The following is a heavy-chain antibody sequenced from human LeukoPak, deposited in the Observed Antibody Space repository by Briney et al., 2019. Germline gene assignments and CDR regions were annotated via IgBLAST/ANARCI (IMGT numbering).Heavy chain of an antibody. J-gene: IGHJ6*02. CDR2: IYNIGTT. CDR1: GGSISNYY. CDR3: ARGEGTLRGYGFDV. V-gene: IGHV4-59*01. D-gene: IGHD3-10*01. Sequence: SETLSLTCTVSGGSISNYYWTWLRQSPGRGLEWIAYIYNIGTTNYNPSVRGRVTISVDTSKNQFSLKLTSLTAADTAVYYCARGEGTLRGYGFDVWGQGTTVIVSS.